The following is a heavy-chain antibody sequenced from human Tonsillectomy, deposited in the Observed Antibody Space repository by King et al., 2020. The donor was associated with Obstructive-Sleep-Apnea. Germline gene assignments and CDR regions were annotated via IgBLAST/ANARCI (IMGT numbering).Heavy chain of an antibody. CDR2: IYHTGRT. CDR3: ARESTLWFGPIPSPRLPFDY. D-gene: IGHD3-10*01. V-gene: IGHV4-38-2*02. Sequence: QLQESGPGLVKPLETLSLTCTVSGYSISFGYFWGWIRQPPGKGLEWIASIYHTGRTYYNPSLKSRVNISIDTSRDRFSLKLSSVTAADTAVYYCARESTLWFGPIPSPRLPFDYWGQGSLVTVSS. J-gene: IGHJ4*02. CDR1: GYSISFGYF.